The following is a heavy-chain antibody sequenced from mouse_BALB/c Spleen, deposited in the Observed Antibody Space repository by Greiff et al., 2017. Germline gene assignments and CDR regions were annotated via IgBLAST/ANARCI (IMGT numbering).Heavy chain of an antibody. V-gene: IGHV3-8*02. Sequence: DVKLQESGPSLVKPSQTLSLTCSVTGDSITSGYWNWIRKFPGNKLEYMGYISYSGSTYYNPSLKSRISITRDTSKNQYYLQLNSVTTEDTATYYCAREGVAGGYAMDYWGQGTSVTVSS. J-gene: IGHJ4*01. D-gene: IGHD1-1*02. CDR2: ISYSGST. CDR1: GDSITSGY. CDR3: AREGVAGGYAMDY.